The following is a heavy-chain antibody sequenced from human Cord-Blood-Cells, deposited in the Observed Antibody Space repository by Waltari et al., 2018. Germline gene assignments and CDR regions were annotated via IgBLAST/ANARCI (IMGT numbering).Heavy chain of an antibody. CDR3: ARDPGIDAFDI. D-gene: IGHD3-10*01. Sequence: QLQLQESGPGLVKPSETLSLTCTVSGGSISSSSYYWGWIRQPPGKGLEWIGSIYYSGRTYYNPSLKSQVTISVDTSKNQFSLKLSSVTAADTAVYYCARDPGIDAFDIWGQGTMVTVSS. J-gene: IGHJ3*02. CDR2: IYYSGRT. V-gene: IGHV4-39*07. CDR1: GGSISSSSYY.